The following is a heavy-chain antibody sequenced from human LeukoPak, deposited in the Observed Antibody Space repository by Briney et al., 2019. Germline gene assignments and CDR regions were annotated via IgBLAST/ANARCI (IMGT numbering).Heavy chain of an antibody. V-gene: IGHV1-2*02. D-gene: IGHD2-8*02. CDR3: MRGRNLDTGGYHLDDY. CDR2: SNPNSGDT. Sequence: ASVKVSCKASGYTFIGYYMHWVRQAPGQGLEWMGWSNPNSGDTDYAQKLQGRVTMTRDTSISTSYMELSRLTSDDTAVYYCMRGRNLDTGGYHLDDYWGQGTLVTVSS. J-gene: IGHJ4*02. CDR1: GYTFIGYY.